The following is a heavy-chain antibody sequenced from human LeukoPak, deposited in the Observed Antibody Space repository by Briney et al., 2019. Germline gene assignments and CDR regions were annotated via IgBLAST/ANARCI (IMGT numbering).Heavy chain of an antibody. V-gene: IGHV1-2*02. CDR3: TKDRLSKWFDP. J-gene: IGHJ5*02. Sequence: GASVKVSCKASGLTFTGVNFIHWVRQAPGQGPEWMGWINTNNGVTDYARKFQGRVTMTRDTSISTVYMELSRLTSDDMAMYYCTKDRLSKWFDPWAREPWSPSPQ. CDR1: GLTFTGVNF. CDR2: INTNNGVT. D-gene: IGHD5-12*01.